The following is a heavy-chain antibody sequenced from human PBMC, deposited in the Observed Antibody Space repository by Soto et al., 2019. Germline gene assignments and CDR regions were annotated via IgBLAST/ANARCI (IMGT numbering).Heavy chain of an antibody. V-gene: IGHV3-74*01. CDR2: ISDDGSTA. Sequence: GGSLRLSCAVSGFTFSAYWTHWVRQVPGKGLTWVSRISDDGSTATYADSVKGRFVISRDNAKNSLYLEMNTLRVDDSGLYYWARGRRVSSTGTGAHWGRGTLVTVSS. D-gene: IGHD1-1*01. J-gene: IGHJ4*02. CDR3: ARGRRVSSTGTGAH. CDR1: GFTFSAYW.